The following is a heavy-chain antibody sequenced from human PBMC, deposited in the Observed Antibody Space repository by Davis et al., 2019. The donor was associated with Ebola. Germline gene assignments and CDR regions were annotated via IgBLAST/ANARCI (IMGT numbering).Heavy chain of an antibody. CDR3: AKGKDIVASNFDY. D-gene: IGHD5-12*01. J-gene: IGHJ4*02. V-gene: IGHV3-23*01. CDR1: GFTFSSYA. Sequence: GESLKISCATSGFTFSSYAMTWVRQAPGKGLEWVSVISGSGDSTYYADSVKGRFTISRDNSKNTLYLQMNSLRAEDTAVYYCAKGKDIVASNFDYWGQGTLVTVSS. CDR2: ISGSGDST.